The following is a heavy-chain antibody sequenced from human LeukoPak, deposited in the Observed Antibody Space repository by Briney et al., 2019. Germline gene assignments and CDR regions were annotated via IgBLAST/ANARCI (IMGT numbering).Heavy chain of an antibody. V-gene: IGHV1-8*03. J-gene: IGHJ6*03. CDR1: GYTFTSYD. Sequence: GASVKVSYKASGYTFTSYDINWVRQATGQGLEWMGWMNPNSGNTGYAQKFQGRVTITRNTSISTAYMELSSLRSEDTAVYYCARGPRRGYDFWSGLGYYYYMDVWGKGTTVTVSS. D-gene: IGHD3-3*01. CDR2: MNPNSGNT. CDR3: ARGPRRGYDFWSGLGYYYYMDV.